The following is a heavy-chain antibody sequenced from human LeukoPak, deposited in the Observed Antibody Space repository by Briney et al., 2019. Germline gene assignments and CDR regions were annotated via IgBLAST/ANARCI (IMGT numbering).Heavy chain of an antibody. V-gene: IGHV1-18*01. Sequence: ASVKVSCTASGYTVTSYGISWVRQAPGQGLEWMGWISAYNGNTNYAQKLQGRVTMTTDTSTSTAYMELRSLRSDDTAVYYCARVDYYDSGGYSNWFDPWGQGTLVTVSS. J-gene: IGHJ5*02. D-gene: IGHD3-22*01. CDR3: ARVDYYDSGGYSNWFDP. CDR1: GYTVTSYG. CDR2: ISAYNGNT.